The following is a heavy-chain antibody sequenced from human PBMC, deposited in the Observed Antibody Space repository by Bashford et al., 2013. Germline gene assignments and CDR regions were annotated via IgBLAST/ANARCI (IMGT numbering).Heavy chain of an antibody. D-gene: IGHD3-10*01. V-gene: IGHV4-31*03. J-gene: IGHJ3*02. CDR2: IYYSGST. CDR3: ARDSVVRENDAFDI. CDR1: GGSISSGGYY. Sequence: SETLSLTCTVSGGSISSGGYYWSWIRQHPGKGLEWIGYIYYSGSTYYNPSLKSRVTISVDTSKNQFSLKLSSVTAADTAVYYCARDSVVRENDAFDIWGQGTMVTVSS.